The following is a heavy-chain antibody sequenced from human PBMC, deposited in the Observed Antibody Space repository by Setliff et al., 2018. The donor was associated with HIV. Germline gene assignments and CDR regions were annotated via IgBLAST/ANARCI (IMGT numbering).Heavy chain of an antibody. Sequence: QTGGSLRLSCAASGFTFSSNAMSWVRQAPGKGLEWVSGMTNNGGTTYYAESVKGRFTISRDSSRDTLYLQINSLRPEDTAVYYCAKEKTPSTGFFYWGQGTLVTVSS. CDR1: GFTFSSNA. V-gene: IGHV3-23*01. J-gene: IGHJ4*02. CDR2: MTNNGGTT. CDR3: AKEKTPSTGFFY. D-gene: IGHD3-10*01.